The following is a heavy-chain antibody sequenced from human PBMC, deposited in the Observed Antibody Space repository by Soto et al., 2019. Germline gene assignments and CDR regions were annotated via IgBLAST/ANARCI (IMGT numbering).Heavy chain of an antibody. CDR3: ARLRYIGTERGFDY. Sequence: EVQLAESGGGLVQPGGSLRLSCAASGFTFDDYWMSWVRQAPGKGLEWVANIRQDESEKFYVESVKGRFTISRDNAKNSLYLQMNNLRAEDTAVYYCARLRYIGTERGFDYWVQGTLVTVSA. D-gene: IGHD3-16*02. CDR1: GFTFDDYW. CDR2: IRQDESEK. J-gene: IGHJ4*02. V-gene: IGHV3-7*05.